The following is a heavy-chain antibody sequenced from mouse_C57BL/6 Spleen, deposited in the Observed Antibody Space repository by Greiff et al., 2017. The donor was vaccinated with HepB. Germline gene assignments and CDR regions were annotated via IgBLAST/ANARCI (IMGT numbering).Heavy chain of an antibody. CDR2: IDPSDSYT. D-gene: IGHD1-1*01. CDR1: GYTFTSYW. V-gene: IGHV1-59*01. J-gene: IGHJ3*01. Sequence: QVQLQQSGAELVRPGTSVKLSCKASGYTFTSYWMHWVKQRPGQGLEWIGVIDPSDSYTNYNQKFKGKATLTVDTSSSTAYMQLSSLTSEDSAVYYCARFHYYGSSYEDWFAYWGQGTLVTVSA. CDR3: ARFHYYGSSYEDWFAY.